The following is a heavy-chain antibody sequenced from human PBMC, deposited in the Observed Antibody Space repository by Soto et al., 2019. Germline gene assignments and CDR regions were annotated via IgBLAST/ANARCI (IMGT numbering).Heavy chain of an antibody. CDR2: IYRSGNT. CDR1: AYSITNAYY. V-gene: IGHV4-38-2*02. CDR3: ARGENDAFDT. J-gene: IGHJ3*02. Sequence: PSETLSLTCSVSAYSITNAYYWAWIRQPPGKGLEWIGSIYRSGNTYYNPSLKSRVTISVDTSENHFSLKLISVTAADTAVYYCARGENDAFDTWGQGTMVTVSS.